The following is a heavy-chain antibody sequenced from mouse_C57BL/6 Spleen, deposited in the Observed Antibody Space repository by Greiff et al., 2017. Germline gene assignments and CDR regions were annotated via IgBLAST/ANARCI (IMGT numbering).Heavy chain of an antibody. J-gene: IGHJ4*01. V-gene: IGHV1-19*01. D-gene: IGHD1-1*01. CDR3: ANYYGRDYAMDY. CDR2: INPYNGGT. CDR1: GYTFTDYY. Sequence: VQLQQSGPVLVKPGASVKMSCKASGYTFTDYYMNWVKQSHGKSLEWIGVINPYNGGTSYNQKFKGKATLTVDKSSSTAYMELNSLTSEDSAVYYCANYYGRDYAMDYWGQGTSVTVSS.